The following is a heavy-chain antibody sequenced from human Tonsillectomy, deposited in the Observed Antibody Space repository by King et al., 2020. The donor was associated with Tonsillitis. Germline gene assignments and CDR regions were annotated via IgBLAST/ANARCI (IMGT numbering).Heavy chain of an antibody. J-gene: IGHJ6*02. CDR2: INPNSGGT. CDR3: ARGGSEQWLASTYYGMDV. Sequence: QLVQSGAEVKKPGASVKVSCKASGYTFTGYYMHWVRQAPGQGLEWMGWINPNSGGTNYAQKFQGRVTMTRDTSISTAYMELSRLRSDDTAVYYCARGGSEQWLASTYYGMDVWGQGTTVTVSS. CDR1: GYTFTGYY. D-gene: IGHD6-19*01. V-gene: IGHV1-2*02.